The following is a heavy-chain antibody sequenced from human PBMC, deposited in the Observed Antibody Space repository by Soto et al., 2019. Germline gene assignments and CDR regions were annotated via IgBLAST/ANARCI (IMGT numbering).Heavy chain of an antibody. D-gene: IGHD4-17*01. V-gene: IGHV4-59*01. Sequence: SETLSLTCTVSGGSISSYYCSWIRQPPGKGLEWIGYIYYSGSTNYNPSLKSRVTISVDTSKNQFSLKLSSVTAADTAVYYCARENDYGDYRNFDYWGQGTLVTVSS. CDR2: IYYSGST. J-gene: IGHJ4*02. CDR1: GGSISSYY. CDR3: ARENDYGDYRNFDY.